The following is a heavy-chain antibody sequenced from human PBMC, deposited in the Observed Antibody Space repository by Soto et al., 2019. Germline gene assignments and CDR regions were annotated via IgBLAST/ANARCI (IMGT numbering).Heavy chain of an antibody. J-gene: IGHJ4*02. CDR2: IYWDDDK. Sequence: SGPKLVNHTQTLTLTCTFSWFSLSTSRVGVGWIRQPPGKALEWLALIYWDDDKRYSPSLKTRLTITKDTSKNQVVLTMTNMDPVDTATYYCAHYRIFGDYMYYFDSWGQGTLVTVSS. CDR1: WFSLSTSRVG. V-gene: IGHV2-5*02. CDR3: AHYRIFGDYMYYFDS. D-gene: IGHD4-17*01.